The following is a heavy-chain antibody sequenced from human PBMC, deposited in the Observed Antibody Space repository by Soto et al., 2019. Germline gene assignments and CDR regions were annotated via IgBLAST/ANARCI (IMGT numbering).Heavy chain of an antibody. J-gene: IGHJ5*02. D-gene: IGHD6-13*01. V-gene: IGHV6-1*01. Sequence: SQTLSLTCAISGDSVSSNSAALNWIRQSPSRGLEWLGGTYYRSKWYNDYALSVKGRITINPDTSNNRFSLQLNSVTPEDTAVYYCARTPASGTLDPWGQGTLVTVSS. CDR2: TYYRSKWYN. CDR3: ARTPASGTLDP. CDR1: GDSVSSNSAA.